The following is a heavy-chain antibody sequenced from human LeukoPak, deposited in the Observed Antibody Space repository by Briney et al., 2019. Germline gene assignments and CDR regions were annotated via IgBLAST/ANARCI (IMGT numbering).Heavy chain of an antibody. CDR2: ISAYNGNT. V-gene: IGHV1-18*01. CDR3: ARGGMVRGVIGYYYYMDV. D-gene: IGHD3-10*01. J-gene: IGHJ6*03. Sequence: GASVKVSCKASGYTFTSYGISWVRQAPGQGLEWMGWISAYNGNTNYAQKLQGRVTMTTDTSTSTAYMELRSLRSDDTAVYYCARGGMVRGVIGYYYYMDVWGKGTTVTISS. CDR1: GYTFTSYG.